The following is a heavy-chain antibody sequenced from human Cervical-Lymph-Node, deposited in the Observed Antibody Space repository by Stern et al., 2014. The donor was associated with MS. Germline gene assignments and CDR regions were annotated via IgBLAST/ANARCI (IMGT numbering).Heavy chain of an antibody. D-gene: IGHD1-26*01. CDR2: INTRSSYI. Sequence: DQLVQSGGGLVKPGGSLRLSCAASGFTFSGYTMNWVRQAPGKGLEWVSYINTRSSYIYYADSVKGRFTVSRDNAKNSLYLQMNSLRGDDTAVYYCANGSPLHYWGQGTLVTVSS. V-gene: IGHV3-21*01. J-gene: IGHJ4*02. CDR3: ANGSPLHY. CDR1: GFTFSGYT.